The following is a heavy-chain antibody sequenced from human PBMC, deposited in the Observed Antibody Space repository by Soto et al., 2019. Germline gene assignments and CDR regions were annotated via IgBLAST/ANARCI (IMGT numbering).Heavy chain of an antibody. CDR2: IIPILGIA. J-gene: IGHJ3*02. CDR1: GGTFSSYT. CDR3: AREGYCSGGSCYGRVACDI. D-gene: IGHD2-15*01. Sequence: QVQLVQSGAEVTKPGSSVKVSCKASGGTFSSYTISWVRQAPGQGLEWMGRIIPILGIANYAQKFQGRVTITADKSTSTAYMELSSLRSEDTAVYYCAREGYCSGGSCYGRVACDIWGQGTMVTVSS. V-gene: IGHV1-69*08.